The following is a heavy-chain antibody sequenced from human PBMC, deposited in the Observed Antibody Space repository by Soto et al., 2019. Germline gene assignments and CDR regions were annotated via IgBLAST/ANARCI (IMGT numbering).Heavy chain of an antibody. J-gene: IGHJ1*01. V-gene: IGHV3-48*01. CDR2: ITGSSSTI. Sequence: EVQLVESGGGLVQPGGSLRLSCAASGFTFRNYRMNWVRQAPGKGLEWVSYITGSSSTIHYAVSVKGRCTISRDNARISQYLHRATQRAYDTHVYYWVRESESCGEGYCQYRGQGNLGAVSS. CDR1: GFTFRNYR. CDR3: VRESESCGEGYCQY. D-gene: IGHD3-10*01.